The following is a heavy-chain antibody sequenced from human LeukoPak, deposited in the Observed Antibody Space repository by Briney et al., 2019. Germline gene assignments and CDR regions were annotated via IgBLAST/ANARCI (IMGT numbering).Heavy chain of an antibody. Sequence: GGSLRLSCAASGFTFSSYSMNWVRQAPGKGLEWVSSISSSSSYIYYADSVKGRFTISRDNAKNSLYLQMNSLRAEDTAVYYCARDRAPVVVVAPGYYHYGMDVWGQGTTVTVSS. J-gene: IGHJ6*02. V-gene: IGHV3-21*01. CDR3: ARDRAPVVVVAPGYYHYGMDV. CDR1: GFTFSSYS. CDR2: ISSSSSYI. D-gene: IGHD2-15*01.